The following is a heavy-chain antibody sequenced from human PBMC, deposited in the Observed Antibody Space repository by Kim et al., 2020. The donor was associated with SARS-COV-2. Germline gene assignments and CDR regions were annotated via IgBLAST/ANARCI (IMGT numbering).Heavy chain of an antibody. V-gene: IGHV3-30*04. D-gene: IGHD6-19*01. CDR1: GFTFSSFA. Sequence: GGSLRLSCAASGFTFSSFAMHWVRQAPGKGLEWVAVISYDGDNRYYADSVKGRFTISRDNSKNTLYLQMNSLRPEDTAVYYCARSIAVAGRGAFDIWGLG. CDR3: ARSIAVAGRGAFDI. CDR2: ISYDGDNR. J-gene: IGHJ3*02.